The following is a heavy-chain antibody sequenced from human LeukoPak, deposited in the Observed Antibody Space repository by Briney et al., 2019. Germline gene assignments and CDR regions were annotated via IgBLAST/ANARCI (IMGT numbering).Heavy chain of an antibody. Sequence: EASVKVSCNPSGYTFTTYGISWVRQAPGQGLEWMGWMSAYTGDTKYARRFQGRVTMTRDTSTSTAYMELRNLRSDDTAVYYCARGGGYCGGDCFPYWGQGTLVTVSS. D-gene: IGHD2-21*02. V-gene: IGHV1-18*01. CDR1: GYTFTTYG. CDR2: MSAYTGDT. J-gene: IGHJ4*02. CDR3: ARGGGYCGGDCFPY.